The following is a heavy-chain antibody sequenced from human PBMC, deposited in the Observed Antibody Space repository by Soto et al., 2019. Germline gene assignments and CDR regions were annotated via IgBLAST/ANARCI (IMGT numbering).Heavy chain of an antibody. CDR3: ARDPRSGYDSSGYYYTGAFDI. CDR2: IYYSGST. J-gene: IGHJ3*02. Sequence: SETLSLTCTVSGGSISSGGYYWSWIRQHPGKGLEWIGYIYYSGSTYHNPSLKSRVTISVDTSKNQFSLKLSSVTAADTAVYYCARDPRSGYDSSGYYYTGAFDIWGQGTMVT. CDR1: GGSISSGGYY. D-gene: IGHD3-22*01. V-gene: IGHV4-31*03.